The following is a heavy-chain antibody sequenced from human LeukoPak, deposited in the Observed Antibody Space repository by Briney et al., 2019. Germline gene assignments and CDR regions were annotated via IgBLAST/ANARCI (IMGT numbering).Heavy chain of an antibody. CDR1: GFTFSSHS. V-gene: IGHV3-48*01. D-gene: IGHD6-6*01. CDR2: ITSNASNI. CDR3: ARGEYGSSFWFDP. Sequence: GGSLRLSCAASGFTFSSHSIHWVRQAPGKGLEWVAFITSNASNIYHADSVKGRFTMSRDNAKNSLYLQMNGLRVEDTAVYYCARGEYGSSFWFDPLGQGTLVTVSS. J-gene: IGHJ5*02.